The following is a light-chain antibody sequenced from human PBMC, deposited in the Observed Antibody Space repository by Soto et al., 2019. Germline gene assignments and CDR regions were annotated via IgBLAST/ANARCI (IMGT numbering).Light chain of an antibody. CDR2: SSN. V-gene: IGLV1-47*02. CDR1: SSNIGSNY. CDR3: AAWDDSMSGWI. Sequence: QSVLTQPPSASGTPGQRVTISCSGSSSNIGSNYVFWYQQLPGTAPKLLIYSSNQRPSGVPDRFSGSKSGTSASLAISGLRSDDEADYFCAAWDDSMSGWIFGGGTKLTVL. J-gene: IGLJ2*01.